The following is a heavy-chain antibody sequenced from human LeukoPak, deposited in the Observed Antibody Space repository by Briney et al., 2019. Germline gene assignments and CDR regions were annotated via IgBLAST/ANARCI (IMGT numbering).Heavy chain of an antibody. CDR3: ARGEGYYDSNGYRRNWFDP. J-gene: IGHJ5*02. V-gene: IGHV4-39*07. CDR1: GGTISSSSYY. Sequence: PSETLSLTCNVSGGTISSSSYYWGWIRQPPGKGLEWIGSIYYSGSTYYNPSLKSRLTISVDKSMNQFSLKLSSVTTADTAVYYCARGEGYYDSNGYRRNWFDPWGQGTLVTVSS. D-gene: IGHD3-22*01. CDR2: IYYSGST.